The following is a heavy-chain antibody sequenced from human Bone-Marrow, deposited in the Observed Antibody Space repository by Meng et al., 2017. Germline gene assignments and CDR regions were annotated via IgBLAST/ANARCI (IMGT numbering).Heavy chain of an antibody. CDR1: GGSISTSGYY. CDR3: VRSSAWVRTGFDP. J-gene: IGHJ5*02. Sequence: QPQLQESGPGLGRPSEALSLTGSGAGGSISTSGYYWGWLRQPPGKGLEWIGSIGHSGFTYYTPSLKSRVTVSIDTSRNQFSLWLTSVTAADTAVYYCVRSSAWVRTGFDPWGQGTLVTVSS. D-gene: IGHD6-19*01. V-gene: IGHV4-39*01. CDR2: IGHSGFT.